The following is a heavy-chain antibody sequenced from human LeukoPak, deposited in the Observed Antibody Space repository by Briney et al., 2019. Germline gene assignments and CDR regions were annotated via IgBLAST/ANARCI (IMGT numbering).Heavy chain of an antibody. CDR1: GXTFSGYG. V-gene: IGHV3-33*01. Sequence: GGSLRLSCAASGXTFSGYGMHWVRQAPGKGLEWVAVIWYDGSNKYYADSVKGRFTISRDNSKNRLYLQLNSLRAEDTAVYYCARDPTAATPQYFDYWGQGTLVTVSS. D-gene: IGHD1-14*01. J-gene: IGHJ4*02. CDR3: ARDPTAATPQYFDY. CDR2: IWYDGSNK.